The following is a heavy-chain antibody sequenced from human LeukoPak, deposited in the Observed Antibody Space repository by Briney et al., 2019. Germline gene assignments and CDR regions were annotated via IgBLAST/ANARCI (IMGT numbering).Heavy chain of an antibody. V-gene: IGHV4-61*05. CDR2: IYYSGST. CDR3: ARVSLVRGAPDYYFDY. J-gene: IGHJ4*02. D-gene: IGHD3-10*01. Sequence: SETLSLTCTVSGGFISSSSHYWSWIRQPPGKGLEWIGYIYYSGSTNYNPSLKSRVTISVDTSKNQFSLKLSSVTAADTAVYYCARVSLVRGAPDYYFDYWGQGTLVTVSS. CDR1: GGFISSSSHY.